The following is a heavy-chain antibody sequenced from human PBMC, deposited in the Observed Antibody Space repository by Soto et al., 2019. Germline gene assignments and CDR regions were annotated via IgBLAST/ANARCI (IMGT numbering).Heavy chain of an antibody. CDR1: GYTFTTYG. V-gene: IGHV1-18*01. Sequence: QVQLVQSGAEVKKPGASVKVSCKASGYTFTTYGISWVQHAPGQGLEWMGWISAYNGNTKYAEKLPGRVTMTTDTSPSTGYLGPKSVTSDDTAVYFCARGFSPGEYWGQGTLVTVSS. J-gene: IGHJ4*02. CDR2: ISAYNGNT. CDR3: ARGFSPGEY. D-gene: IGHD3-3*01.